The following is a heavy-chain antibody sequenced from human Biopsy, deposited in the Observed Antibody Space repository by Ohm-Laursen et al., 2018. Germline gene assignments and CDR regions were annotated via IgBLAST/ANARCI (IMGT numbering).Heavy chain of an antibody. D-gene: IGHD3-22*01. CDR1: GYTFTSYH. CDR2: INAKTGDT. Sequence: GSVKVSCKASGYTFTSYHVHWVRQAPGQGLEWMGWINAKTGDTNYAQKFQGRVTMTRDTSISTAYVDLSSLRSDDTAVYYCTRGGYYYDSLAYYYWFDPWGQGTLVTVSS. V-gene: IGHV1-2*02. CDR3: TRGGYYYDSLAYYYWFDP. J-gene: IGHJ5*02.